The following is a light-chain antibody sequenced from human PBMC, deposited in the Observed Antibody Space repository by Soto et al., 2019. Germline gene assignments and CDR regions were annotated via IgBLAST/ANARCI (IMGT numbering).Light chain of an antibody. CDR3: QQYGSSPRIT. J-gene: IGKJ5*01. V-gene: IGKV3-20*01. Sequence: EIVLTQSPGTPSLSPGERATLSCRASQSVSSSYLAWYQQKPGQAPRLLIYGASSRATGIPDRFSGSGSGTDFTLTISRLETEDFAVYYCQQYGSSPRITFGQGTRLEIK. CDR2: GAS. CDR1: QSVSSSY.